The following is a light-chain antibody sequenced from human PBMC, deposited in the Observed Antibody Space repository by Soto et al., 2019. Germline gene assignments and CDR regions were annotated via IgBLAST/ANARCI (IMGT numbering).Light chain of an antibody. Sequence: EIVLTQSPGTLSLSPGERATLSCRASQSVSSSYLAWYQQKPGQAPGLLIYGASSRATGIPDRFSGSGSGPDFTLTISRLEPEDLAVYYCQQYGSSRTFGHGTKVEIK. CDR3: QQYGSSRT. CDR2: GAS. CDR1: QSVSSSY. J-gene: IGKJ1*01. V-gene: IGKV3-20*01.